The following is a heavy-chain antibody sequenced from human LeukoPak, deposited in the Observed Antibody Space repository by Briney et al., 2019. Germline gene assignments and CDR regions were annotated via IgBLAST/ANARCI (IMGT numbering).Heavy chain of an antibody. CDR2: ISGSGGST. CDR3: AKDIGTVTTLVDY. CDR1: GFTFSTYA. D-gene: IGHD4-17*01. V-gene: IGHV3-23*01. Sequence: GGSLRLSCAASGFTFSTYAMSSVRQAPGKGLEWVAAISGSGGSTYYADPAKGRFTISRDNSKNTVYLQMNSLRAEDTAVYYCAKDIGTVTTLVDYWGQGTLVTVSS. J-gene: IGHJ4*02.